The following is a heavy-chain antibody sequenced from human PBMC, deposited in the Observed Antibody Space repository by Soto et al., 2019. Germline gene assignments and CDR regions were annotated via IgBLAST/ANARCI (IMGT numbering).Heavy chain of an antibody. J-gene: IGHJ6*02. Sequence: QVQLVQSGAEVKTPGASLKVSCQASGYSFSDYGIAWVRQAPGQGLAWVGWISTYNGNTNYAQKFQGRVTMTTDTSANTAYMELRSLRSDDTAMYYCARYGYSSGWYLGTGMDVWGQGTPVTVSS. D-gene: IGHD6-19*01. CDR2: ISTYNGNT. CDR3: ARYGYSSGWYLGTGMDV. V-gene: IGHV1-18*04. CDR1: GYSFSDYG.